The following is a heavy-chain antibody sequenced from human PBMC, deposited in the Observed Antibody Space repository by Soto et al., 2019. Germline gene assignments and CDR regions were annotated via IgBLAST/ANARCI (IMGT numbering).Heavy chain of an antibody. CDR3: AKETRRILLGASIGGMDV. Sequence: GGSLRLSCAASGFSFSSYGMHWVRQAPGKGLEWVAVISYDGSNKYYADSVKGRFTISRDNSKNTLYLQMNSLRAEDTAVYYCAKETRRILLGASIGGMDVLGQGTAVTVSS. CDR2: ISYDGSNK. J-gene: IGHJ6*02. V-gene: IGHV3-30*18. CDR1: GFSFSSYG. D-gene: IGHD1-20*01.